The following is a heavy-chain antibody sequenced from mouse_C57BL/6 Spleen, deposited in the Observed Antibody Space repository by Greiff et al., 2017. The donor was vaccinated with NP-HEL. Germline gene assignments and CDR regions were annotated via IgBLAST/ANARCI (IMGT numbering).Heavy chain of an antibody. V-gene: IGHV1-55*01. CDR3: ARCGYYGSSYDAMDY. CDR1: GYTFTSYW. D-gene: IGHD1-1*01. CDR2: IYPGSGST. J-gene: IGHJ4*01. Sequence: VQLQQPGAELVKPGASVKMSCKASGYTFTSYWITWVKQRPGQGLEWIGDIYPGSGSTNYNEKFKSKATLTVDTSSSTAYMQLSSLTSEDSAIYYCARCGYYGSSYDAMDYWGQGTSVTVSS.